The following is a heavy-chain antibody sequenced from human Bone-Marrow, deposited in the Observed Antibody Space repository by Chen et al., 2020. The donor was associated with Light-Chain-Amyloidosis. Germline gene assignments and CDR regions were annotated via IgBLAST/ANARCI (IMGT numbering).Heavy chain of an antibody. D-gene: IGHD5-12*01. Sequence: EVQLEQSGPEVKNPGESLKISCKGSGYTFPNYWIGWVRQMPGKGLEWMGVIYPDDSDARYSPSFEGQVTSSADKSITTAYLQWRSLKASDTAMDDCARRRDGYNFDYWGQGTLVTVSS. CDR3: ARRRDGYNFDY. CDR1: GYTFPNYW. CDR2: IYPDDSDA. V-gene: IGHV5-51*01. J-gene: IGHJ4*02.